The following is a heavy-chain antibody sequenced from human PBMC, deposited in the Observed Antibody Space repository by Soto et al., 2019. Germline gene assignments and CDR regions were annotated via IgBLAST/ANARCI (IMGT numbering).Heavy chain of an antibody. J-gene: IGHJ4*02. CDR3: ARGFDYYDSSGYPRI. Sequence: SETLSLTCTFSGGSISSYYWSWIRQPPGKGLEWIGYIYYSGSTNYNPSLKSRVTISVDTSKNQFSLKLSSVTAADTAVYYCARGFDYYDSSGYPRIWGQGTLVTVSS. CDR1: GGSISSYY. CDR2: IYYSGST. V-gene: IGHV4-59*01. D-gene: IGHD3-22*01.